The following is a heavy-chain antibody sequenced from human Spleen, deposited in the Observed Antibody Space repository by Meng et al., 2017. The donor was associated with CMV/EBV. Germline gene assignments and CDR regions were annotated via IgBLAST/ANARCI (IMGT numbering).Heavy chain of an antibody. Sequence: GGSLRLSCAASGFTFSNYWMSWVRQVPGKGLEWVANINQDGNEKYYLDSVKGRFTISRDNAQKSLYLQMNSLRAEDTAVYYCARGLAAAGLGMDVWGQGTTVTVSS. CDR2: INQDGNEK. CDR1: GFTFSNYW. J-gene: IGHJ6*02. CDR3: ARGLAAAGLGMDV. V-gene: IGHV3-7*03. D-gene: IGHD6-13*01.